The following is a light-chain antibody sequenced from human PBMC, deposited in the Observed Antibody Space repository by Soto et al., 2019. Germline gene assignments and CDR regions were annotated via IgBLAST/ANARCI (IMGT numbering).Light chain of an antibody. J-gene: IGKJ1*01. V-gene: IGKV3-20*01. Sequence: EIVLTQSPGTLSLSPGERATLSCRASQSVSSSYLAWYPQKPGQAPRPLIYGASSRAIGIPDRFSGSGSGTDFTLNISRLEPEDFAVYYCQQYGSSSWTVGQGTKVEIK. CDR3: QQYGSSSWT. CDR2: GAS. CDR1: QSVSSSY.